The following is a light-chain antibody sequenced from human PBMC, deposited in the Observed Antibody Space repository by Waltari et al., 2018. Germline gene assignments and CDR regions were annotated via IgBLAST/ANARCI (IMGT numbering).Light chain of an antibody. J-gene: IGLJ3*02. CDR3: SSYAGSSNYWV. CDR2: EVT. CDR1: HSDVGGYHY. V-gene: IGLV2-8*01. Sequence: QSALSQPPSASGSPGQSVPLPCTGTHSDVGGYHYVPWSQQYPGRAPKLMIYEVTKRPSGVPNRFSGSKSGNTASLTVSGLQADDEADYYCSSYAGSSNYWVFGGGTTLTVL.